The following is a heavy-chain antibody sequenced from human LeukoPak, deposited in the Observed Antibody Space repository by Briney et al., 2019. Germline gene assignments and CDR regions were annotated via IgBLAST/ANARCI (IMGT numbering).Heavy chain of an antibody. CDR3: ARARMVRGVIIDY. CDR1: GGSISSSSYY. J-gene: IGHJ4*02. Sequence: SETLSLTCTVSGGSISSSSYYWSWIRQPPGKGLEWIGEINHSGSTNYNPSLKSRVTISVDTSKNQFSLKLSSVTAADTAVYYCARARMVRGVIIDYWGQGTLVTVSS. D-gene: IGHD3-10*01. CDR2: INHSGST. V-gene: IGHV4-39*07.